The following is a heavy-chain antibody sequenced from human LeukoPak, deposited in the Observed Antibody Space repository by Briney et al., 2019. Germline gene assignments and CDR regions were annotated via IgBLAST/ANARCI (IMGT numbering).Heavy chain of an antibody. CDR2: IYSGGST. CDR3: TTDVAGRGVLLWFGESEGWYFDL. J-gene: IGHJ2*01. Sequence: GGSLRLSCAASGFTVSRNYMSWVRQAPGKGLEWVSVIYSGGSTYYADSVKGRSTISRDNSKNTLYLQMNSLKTEDTAVYYCTTDVAGRGVLLWFGESEGWYFDLWGRGTLVTVSS. V-gene: IGHV3-53*01. D-gene: IGHD3-10*01. CDR1: GFTVSRNY.